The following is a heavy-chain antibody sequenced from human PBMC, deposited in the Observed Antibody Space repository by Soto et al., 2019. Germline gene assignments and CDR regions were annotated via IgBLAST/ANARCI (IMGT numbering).Heavy chain of an antibody. CDR3: ATVEGFMDV. V-gene: IGHV3-33*01. J-gene: IGHJ6*03. Sequence: QVQLVESGGGVVQPGRSLRLSCAASGFTFSSFGMHWVRQAPGKGLEWVTVIWYDGSNQYYADSVKGRFTVSRDNSKDTLYLQMNSLRVEESGIYYCATVEGFMDVWGKGATVTVSS. CDR2: IWYDGSNQ. CDR1: GFTFSSFG.